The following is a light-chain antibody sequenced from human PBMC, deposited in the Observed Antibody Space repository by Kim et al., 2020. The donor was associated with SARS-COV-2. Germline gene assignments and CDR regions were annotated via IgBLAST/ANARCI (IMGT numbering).Light chain of an antibody. CDR1: SLRNYY. Sequence: LGQTVRITCQGDSLRNYYASWYQQKPGQAPVVVIYGKNNRLSGIPDRFSGSSSGSTASLTITGAQAEDEADYYCNSRDTSTNHLVFGGGTQLTVL. V-gene: IGLV3-19*01. CDR2: GKN. J-gene: IGLJ2*01. CDR3: NSRDTSTNHLV.